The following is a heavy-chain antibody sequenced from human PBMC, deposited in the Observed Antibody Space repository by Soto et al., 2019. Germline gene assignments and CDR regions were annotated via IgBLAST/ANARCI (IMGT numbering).Heavy chain of an antibody. V-gene: IGHV1-2*02. D-gene: IGHD1-26*01. J-gene: IGHJ4*02. Sequence: VASVKVSCKTSGYTFSAYYVHWPRRPPGRGFQWLGWINPSNEITTFSEFFQGRITMTRDTSTNAVHMELNRLTSDDTAVYYCMRGGWGDSPIDYWGQGTQVTVSS. CDR2: INPSNEIT. CDR1: GYTFSAYY. CDR3: MRGGWGDSPIDY.